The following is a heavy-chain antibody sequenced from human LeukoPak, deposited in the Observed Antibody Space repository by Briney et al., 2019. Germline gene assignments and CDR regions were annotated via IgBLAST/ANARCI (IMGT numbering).Heavy chain of an antibody. J-gene: IGHJ4*02. CDR2: IYYSGST. CDR3: ARDRYYDSTNYSDF. V-gene: IGHV4-59*01. Sequence: PSETLSFTCTVSGGSISSYYWTWIRRPPGKGLEWIGYIYYSGSTNYIPSLKSRVTISVDTSKNQFSLKLSSVTAADTAVYYCARDRYYDSTNYSDFWGQGTLVTVSS. D-gene: IGHD3-22*01. CDR1: GGSISSYY.